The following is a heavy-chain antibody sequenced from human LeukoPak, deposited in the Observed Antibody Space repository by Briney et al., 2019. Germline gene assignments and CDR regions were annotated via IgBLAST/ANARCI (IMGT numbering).Heavy chain of an antibody. V-gene: IGHV3-23*01. D-gene: IGHD3-22*01. J-gene: IGHJ4*02. CDR1: GFTVSSNY. Sequence: GGSLRLSCAASGFTVSSNYMSWVRQAPGKGLEWVSVISGGGTSTYYADSVKGRFTISRDNFKNTLYLQMNSLRAEDTAVYYCAKYYDSSGYYSGYFDYWGQGTLVTVSS. CDR3: AKYYDSSGYYSGYFDY. CDR2: ISGGGTST.